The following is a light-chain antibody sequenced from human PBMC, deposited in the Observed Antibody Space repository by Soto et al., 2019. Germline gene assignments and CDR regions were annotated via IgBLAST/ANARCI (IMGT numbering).Light chain of an antibody. V-gene: IGKV1-39*01. J-gene: IGKJ4*01. CDR2: AAS. Sequence: DIQVTQSPSSLSASVGDRVTITCRASQSISSYLNWYQQKPGKAPKLLIYAASSLQSGVPSRFSGSGSGTDFTLTISSLQPEDFATYYCQKSYSTHRTFGGGTKV. CDR1: QSISSY. CDR3: QKSYSTHRT.